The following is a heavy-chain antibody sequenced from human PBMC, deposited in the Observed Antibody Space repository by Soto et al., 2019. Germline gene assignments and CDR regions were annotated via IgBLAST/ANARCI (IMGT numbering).Heavy chain of an antibody. V-gene: IGHV3-7*04. J-gene: IGHJ4*02. CDR1: GFTFNRYW. D-gene: IGHD4-4*01. CDR2: INQDGSKK. CDR3: ARGGYHYSDPFDY. Sequence: EVQLVESGGGLVQPGGSLRLSCAASGFTFNRYWMKWVRQAPGRGLEWMGNINQDGSKKHYVDSVKGGFTNTRDNAQDSVYLQMDSLKAEDTAMYYCARGGYHYSDPFDYWGQGTLVTVSS.